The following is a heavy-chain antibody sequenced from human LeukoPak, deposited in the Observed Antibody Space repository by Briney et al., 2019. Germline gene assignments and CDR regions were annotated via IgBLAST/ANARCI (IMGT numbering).Heavy chain of an antibody. CDR2: INWIGGST. CDR3: AKNWGSFSWYFDL. D-gene: IGHD7-27*01. V-gene: IGHV3-20*01. J-gene: IGHJ2*01. CDR1: GFTFDDYG. Sequence: GGCLRLSCAASGFTFDDYGMSWGRQVPGKGVEGGSGINWIGGSTGYADSVKGRFTTSRDNTKNSLYLQMNSLRAEDTALYHCAKNWGSFSWYFDLWGRGTLVTVSP.